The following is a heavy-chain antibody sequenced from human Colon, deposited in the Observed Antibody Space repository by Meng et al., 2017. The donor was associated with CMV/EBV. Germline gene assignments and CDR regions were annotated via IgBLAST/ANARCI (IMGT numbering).Heavy chain of an antibody. J-gene: IGHJ2*01. CDR1: GFTFSNHD. V-gene: IGHV3-13*01. CDR2: IDTAGDT. Sequence: ASGFTFSNHDIHWVRQVPGDGLEWVTAIDTAGDTYYSASVKGRFTISRENTKNSLYLQMNNLRAGDTAVYYCAREIEKPGNWYFDLWGRGTLVTVSS. CDR3: AREIEKPGNWYFDL. D-gene: IGHD1-1*01.